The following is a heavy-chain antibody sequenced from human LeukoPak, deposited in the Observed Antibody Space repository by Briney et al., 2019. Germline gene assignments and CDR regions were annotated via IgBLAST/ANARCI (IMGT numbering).Heavy chain of an antibody. Sequence: SETLSLTCTVSGGSISSSSYYWGWIHQPPGKGLEWIGSIYYSGSTYYNPSLKSRVTISVDTSKNQFSLKLSSVTAADTAVYYCARQKGGYFDYWGQGTLVTVSS. V-gene: IGHV4-39*01. CDR3: ARQKGGYFDY. CDR2: IYYSGST. CDR1: GGSISSSSYY. D-gene: IGHD3-16*01. J-gene: IGHJ4*02.